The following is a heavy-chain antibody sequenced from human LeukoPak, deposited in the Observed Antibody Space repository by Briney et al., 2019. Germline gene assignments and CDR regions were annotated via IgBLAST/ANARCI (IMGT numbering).Heavy chain of an antibody. D-gene: IGHD3-22*01. CDR3: ARDGDSSGYFDY. J-gene: IGHJ4*02. V-gene: IGHV3-9*03. CDR2: ISWNSGSI. Sequence: GRSLRLSCAASGFTFDDYAMHWVRQAPGKGLEWVSGISWNSGSIGYADSVKGRFTISRDNAKNSLYLQMNSLRAEDMALYYCARDGDSSGYFDYWGQGTLVTVSS. CDR1: GFTFDDYA.